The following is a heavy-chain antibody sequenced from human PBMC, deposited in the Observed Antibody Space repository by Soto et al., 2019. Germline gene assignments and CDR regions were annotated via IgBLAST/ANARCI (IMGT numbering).Heavy chain of an antibody. CDR1: GGSISGSY. Sequence: SETLSLTCSVSGGSISGSYWSWIRQSPGKGLEWLGYVYYTGSTNYSPSLRSRVSISVDTSKNEFSLRLSSVTAADTAVYYCARDSFPYSNYETYGMDVWGQGTTVTVSS. CDR2: VYYTGST. D-gene: IGHD4-4*01. CDR3: ARDSFPYSNYETYGMDV. J-gene: IGHJ6*02. V-gene: IGHV4-59*01.